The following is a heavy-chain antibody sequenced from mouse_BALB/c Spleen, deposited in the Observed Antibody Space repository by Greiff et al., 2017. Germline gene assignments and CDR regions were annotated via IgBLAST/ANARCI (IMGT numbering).Heavy chain of an antibody. CDR1: GYAFSSYW. CDR3: ARYPFYYYGSSYVGYFDY. Sequence: QVQLQQSGAELVRPGSSVKISCKASGYAFSSYWMNWVKQRPGQGLEWIGQIYPGDGDTNYNGKFKGKATLTADKSSSTAYMQLSSLTSEDSAVYFCARYPFYYYGSSYVGYFDYWGQGTTLTVSS. CDR2: IYPGDGDT. J-gene: IGHJ2*01. V-gene: IGHV1-80*01. D-gene: IGHD1-1*01.